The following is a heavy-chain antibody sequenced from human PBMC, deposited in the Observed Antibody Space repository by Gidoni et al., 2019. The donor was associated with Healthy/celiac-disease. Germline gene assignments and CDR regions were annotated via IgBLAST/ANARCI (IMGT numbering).Heavy chain of an antibody. V-gene: IGHV3-9*01. D-gene: IGHD6-13*01. CDR3: AKDTGYSSSGGSFDY. CDR2: ISWNSGNL. Sequence: VQLVESGGGLEQPARSLRLSCAASGFPFDDYAMHWVRQAPGKGLEWVSGISWNSGNLGYADSVKGRFTISRDNAKNSLYLQMNSLRAEDTALYYCAKDTGYSSSGGSFDYWGQGTLVTVSS. J-gene: IGHJ4*02. CDR1: GFPFDDYA.